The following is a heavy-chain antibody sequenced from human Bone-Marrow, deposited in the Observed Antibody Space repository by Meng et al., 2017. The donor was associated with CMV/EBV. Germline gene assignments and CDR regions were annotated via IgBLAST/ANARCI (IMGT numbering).Heavy chain of an antibody. CDR2: INPNSGGT. CDR1: GYTFTGYY. V-gene: IGHV1-2*02. Sequence: ASVKVSCKASGYTFTGYYMHWVRQAPGQGLKWMGWINPNSGGTNYAQKFQGRVTMTRDTSISTAYMELSRLRSDDTAVYYCARGSGYQLLSHEHNWFDPWGQGTLVTFSS. CDR3: ARGSGYQLLSHEHNWFDP. J-gene: IGHJ5*02. D-gene: IGHD2-2*01.